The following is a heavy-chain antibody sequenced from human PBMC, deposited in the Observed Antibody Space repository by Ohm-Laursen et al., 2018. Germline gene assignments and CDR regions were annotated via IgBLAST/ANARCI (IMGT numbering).Heavy chain of an antibody. J-gene: IGHJ3*02. CDR1: GFTFSSYG. D-gene: IGHD3-22*01. V-gene: IGHV3-33*01. CDR3: ARDSYDSTAFDI. Sequence: SLRLSCSAFGFTFSSYGMHWVRQAPGKGLEWVAVIWYDGSNKYYADSVKGRFTISRDNSKNTLYLQMNSLRAEDTAVYYCARDSYDSTAFDIWGQGTMVTVSS. CDR2: IWYDGSNK.